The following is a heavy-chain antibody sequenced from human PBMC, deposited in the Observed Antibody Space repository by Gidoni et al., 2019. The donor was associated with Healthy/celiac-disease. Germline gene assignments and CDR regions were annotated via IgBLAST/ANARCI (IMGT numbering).Heavy chain of an antibody. D-gene: IGHD5-18*01. CDR3: ARGLLRGYRLYYFDY. CDR2: INHSGST. J-gene: IGHJ4*02. V-gene: IGHV4-34*01. Sequence: QVQLQQWGAGLLKPSETLSLPCAVYGGSFSGYYWSWLRQPPGKGLEWIGEINHSGSTNYNPSLKSRVTISVDTSKNQFSLKLSSVTAADTAVYYCARGLLRGYRLYYFDYWGQGTLVTVSS. CDR1: GGSFSGYY.